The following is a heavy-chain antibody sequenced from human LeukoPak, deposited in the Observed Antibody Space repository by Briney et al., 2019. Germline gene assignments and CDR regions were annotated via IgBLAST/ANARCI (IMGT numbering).Heavy chain of an antibody. V-gene: IGHV4-59*12. J-gene: IGHJ3*02. D-gene: IGHD2-15*01. CDR1: GGSISRYY. Sequence: SETLSLTCSVSGGSISRYYGRCIRHPRGRELEWIGDIYHCGGTKYNPSFERRVTISVDTSKTLLSLKLSSMTASDAGVYYCARDYFTRYCSGGSCYFDAFDIWGQGTMVTVSS. CDR2: IYHCGGT. CDR3: ARDYFTRYCSGGSCYFDAFDI.